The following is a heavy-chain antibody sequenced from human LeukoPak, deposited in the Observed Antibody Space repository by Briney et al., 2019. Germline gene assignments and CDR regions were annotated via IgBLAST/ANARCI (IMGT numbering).Heavy chain of an antibody. CDR3: ARGNYSFDY. Sequence: SETLSLTCAVYGGSFSGYYWSWIRQPPGKGLEWIGEINHSGSTNYNPSLKSRVTISVDTSKNQFSLKPSSVTAADTAVYYCARGNYSFDYWGQGTLVTVSS. J-gene: IGHJ4*02. CDR2: INHSGST. V-gene: IGHV4-34*01. CDR1: GGSFSGYY.